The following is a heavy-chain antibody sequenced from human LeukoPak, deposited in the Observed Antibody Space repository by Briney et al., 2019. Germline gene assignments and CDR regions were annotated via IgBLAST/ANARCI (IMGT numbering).Heavy chain of an antibody. CDR2: ISYDGSNK. J-gene: IGHJ6*02. D-gene: IGHD1-26*01. CDR1: GFTSSSYG. V-gene: IGHV3-30*18. CDR3: AKDGVGATGYYYGMDV. Sequence: GGSLRLSCAASGFTSSSYGMHWVRQAPGKGLEWVAVISYDGSNKYYADSVKGRFTISRDNSKNTLYLQMNSLRAEDTAVYYCAKDGVGATGYYYGMDVWGQGTTVTVSS.